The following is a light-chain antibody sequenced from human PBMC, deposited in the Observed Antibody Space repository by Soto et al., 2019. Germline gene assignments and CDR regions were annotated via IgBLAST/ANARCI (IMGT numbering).Light chain of an antibody. V-gene: IGKV4-1*01. CDR1: QTIFYSSNNRNY. Sequence: DIVMTQSPDSLTVSLGERATINCTSSQTIFYSSNNRNYLAWYQQRPGQPPKLLIYWASTRESGVPDRFSGSGSGTDFTITISSLQTEDVALYYCQQYYNFPRTFGQGTKVEIK. J-gene: IGKJ1*01. CDR2: WAS. CDR3: QQYYNFPRT.